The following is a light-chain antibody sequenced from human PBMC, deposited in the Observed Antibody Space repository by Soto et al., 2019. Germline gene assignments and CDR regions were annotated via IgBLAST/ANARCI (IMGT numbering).Light chain of an antibody. CDR3: QHYNNWPHT. CDR1: QSVSSN. V-gene: IGKV3-15*01. Sequence: EIVMTQSPATLSVSPGERATLSCMASQSVSSNLACYQQKPGQAPRLLIYGASTRATGISVRFSGSGSGTEFTLTISSLQSEDFAVYYCQHYNNWPHTFGQGTKLEIK. J-gene: IGKJ2*01. CDR2: GAS.